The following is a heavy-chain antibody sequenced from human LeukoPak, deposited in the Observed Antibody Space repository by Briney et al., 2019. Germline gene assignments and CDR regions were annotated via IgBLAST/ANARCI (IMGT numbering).Heavy chain of an antibody. CDR2: ISGSGGST. D-gene: IGHD1-26*01. Sequence: PGGSLRLSCAASGFTFSSYAMSWVRQAPGKGLEWVSAISGSGGSTYYADSVKGRFTISRDNSKNTLYLQMNSLRAEDTAVYYCAKGQSGVGVTYYYYYGMDVWGQGTTVTVSS. J-gene: IGHJ6*02. V-gene: IGHV3-23*01. CDR1: GFTFSSYA. CDR3: AKGQSGVGVTYYYYYGMDV.